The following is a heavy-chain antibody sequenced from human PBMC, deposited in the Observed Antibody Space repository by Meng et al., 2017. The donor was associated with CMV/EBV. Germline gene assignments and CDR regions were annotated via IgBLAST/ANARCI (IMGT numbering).Heavy chain of an antibody. CDR1: GGSVSSGSYY. V-gene: IGHV4-61*01. CDR2: IYYSGST. CDR3: ARAGVRSTIFGVVIIAQYFDY. J-gene: IGHJ4*02. Sequence: SETLSLTCTVSGGSVSSGSYYWSWIRQPPGKGLEWIGYIYYSGSTYYNPSLKSRVTISVDTSKNQFSLKLGSVTAADTAVYYCARAGVRSTIFGVVIIAQYFDYWGQGTLVTVSS. D-gene: IGHD3-3*01.